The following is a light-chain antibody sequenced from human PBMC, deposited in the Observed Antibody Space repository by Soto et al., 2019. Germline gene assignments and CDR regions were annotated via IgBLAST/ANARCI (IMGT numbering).Light chain of an antibody. Sequence: EIVLTQSPGTLSLSPGERATLSCRASQSVSSNLAWYQQKPGQAPRLLIYGTSSRATGIPDRFSGSGSGTDFTLTISRLEPEDFAVYYCQQYGNSPITFGHGTRLEIK. CDR2: GTS. CDR1: QSVSSN. V-gene: IGKV3-20*01. CDR3: QQYGNSPIT. J-gene: IGKJ5*01.